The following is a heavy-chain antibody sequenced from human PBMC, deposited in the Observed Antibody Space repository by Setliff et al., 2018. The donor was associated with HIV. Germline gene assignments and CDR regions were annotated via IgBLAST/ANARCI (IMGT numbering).Heavy chain of an antibody. Sequence: PSETLSLTCTVSGGSISSYYWSWIRQPPGKGLEWIGYIYTSGSTNYNPSLKSRVTISVDTSKNQFSLKLSSVTAADTAVYYCARQSVRGGYYYHTSGLTGFDPWGQGTLVTVSS. CDR3: ARQSVRGGYYYHTSGLTGFDP. CDR2: IYTSGST. V-gene: IGHV4-4*09. CDR1: GGSISSYY. D-gene: IGHD3-22*01. J-gene: IGHJ5*01.